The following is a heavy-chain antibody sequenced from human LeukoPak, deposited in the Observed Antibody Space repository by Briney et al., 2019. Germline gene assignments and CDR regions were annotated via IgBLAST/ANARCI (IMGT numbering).Heavy chain of an antibody. V-gene: IGHV1-2*02. D-gene: IGHD2-21*02. J-gene: IGHJ5*02. CDR1: GYTFTGYY. CDR2: INPNSGGT. CDR3: ARDPYCGGHCYSP. Sequence: ASVKVSCKASGYTFTGYYMHWVRQAPGQGLEWMGWINPNSGGTNYAQKFQGRVTMTRDTSISTAYMELSRLRSDDTAVYYCARDPYCGGHCYSPWGQGTLVTVSS.